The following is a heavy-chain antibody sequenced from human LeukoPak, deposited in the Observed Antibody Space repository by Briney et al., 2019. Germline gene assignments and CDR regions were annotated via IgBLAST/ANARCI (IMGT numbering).Heavy chain of an antibody. CDR3: ARFVEWLLYFDY. CDR1: EFTFSTYW. J-gene: IGHJ4*02. D-gene: IGHD3-3*01. CDR2: IDQDGSEK. Sequence: GGSLRLSCAASEFTFSTYWMKGVRQAPGKGLEWVANIDQDGSEKNYVDSVKGRFTISRDNAKNSLYLQMNSLRAEDTAVYYCARFVEWLLYFDYWGQETLVTVSS. V-gene: IGHV3-7*02.